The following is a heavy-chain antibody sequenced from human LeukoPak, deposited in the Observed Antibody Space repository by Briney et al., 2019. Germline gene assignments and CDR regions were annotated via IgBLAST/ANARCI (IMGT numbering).Heavy chain of an antibody. J-gene: IGHJ5*02. D-gene: IGHD1-26*01. CDR3: ARAPTYSGSYSDWFDP. CDR2: ISSSSSYI. Sequence: GGSLRLSCAASGFTFSSYSMNWVRQAPGKGLEWVSSISSSSSYIYYADSVKGRFTISRDNAKNSLYLQMNSLRAEDTAVYYCARAPTYSGSYSDWFDPWGQGTLVTVSS. V-gene: IGHV3-21*01. CDR1: GFTFSSYS.